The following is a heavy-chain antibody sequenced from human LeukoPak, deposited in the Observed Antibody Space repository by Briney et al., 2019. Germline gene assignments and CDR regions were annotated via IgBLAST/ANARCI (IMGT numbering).Heavy chain of an antibody. CDR2: IYYTGST. Sequence: PSETLSLTCTVSGGSIRSSSYYWGWIRQPPGKGLEWIGCIYYTGSTNYNPSLKSRVTISVDTSKNQFSLKLSSVTAADTAVYYCATHVLNWFDPWGQGTLVTVSS. D-gene: IGHD2-8*01. J-gene: IGHJ5*02. CDR3: ATHVLNWFDP. V-gene: IGHV4-39*07. CDR1: GGSIRSSSYY.